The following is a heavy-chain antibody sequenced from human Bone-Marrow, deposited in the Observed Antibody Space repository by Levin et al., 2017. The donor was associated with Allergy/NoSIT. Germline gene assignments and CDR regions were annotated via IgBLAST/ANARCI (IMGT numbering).Heavy chain of an antibody. V-gene: IGHV3-15*01. CDR3: TTDIDY. CDR1: GIIFSDAW. Sequence: GGSLRLSCAASGIIFSDAWMSWVRQAPGKGLEWVGRIKSQNDGGTTHYPAAVKGRFTISRDDSKKMLYLQMNSLKTEDTGIYYCTTDIDYWGQGTLVTVSS. CDR2: IKSQNDGGTT. J-gene: IGHJ4*02.